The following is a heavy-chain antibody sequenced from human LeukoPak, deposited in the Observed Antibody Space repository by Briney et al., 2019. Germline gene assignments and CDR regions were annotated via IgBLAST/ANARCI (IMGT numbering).Heavy chain of an antibody. J-gene: IGHJ4*02. CDR3: ARALTPTTVTSDY. CDR2: ISGSGGST. CDR1: GFTFSSYA. Sequence: GGSLRLSCAASGFTFSSYAMSWVRQAPGKGLEWVSAISGSGGSTYYADSVKGRFTISRDNSKNTLYLQMNSLRAEDTAVYYCARALTPTTVTSDYWGQGTLVTVSS. D-gene: IGHD4-17*01. V-gene: IGHV3-23*01.